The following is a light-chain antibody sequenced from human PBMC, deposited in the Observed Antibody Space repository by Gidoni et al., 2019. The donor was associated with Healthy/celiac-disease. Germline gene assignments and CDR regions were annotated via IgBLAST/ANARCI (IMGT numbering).Light chain of an antibody. Sequence: QSVLTQPPSVSAAPGQKVTSSCAGSSSNLGNNDESWYQTLVGTAPKLLLYDNHKRPSGIPDRFCGSKSGSSATLGITGLQTGDEADYYCGTWARSLSAVVFGGGTKLTVL. CDR1: SSNLGNND. J-gene: IGLJ2*01. CDR2: DNH. V-gene: IGLV1-51*01. CDR3: GTWARSLSAVV.